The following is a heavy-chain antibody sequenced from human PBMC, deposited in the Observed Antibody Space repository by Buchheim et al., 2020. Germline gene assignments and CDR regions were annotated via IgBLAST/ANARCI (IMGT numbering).Heavy chain of an antibody. Sequence: QVQLEESGGGVVQPGRSLRLSCAASGFTFSSYAMHWVRQAPGKGLEWVAVISYDGSNKYYADSVKGRFTISRDNSKNTLYLQMNSLRAEDTAVCYCARVLTVTTDYYYYGMDVWGQGTT. CDR3: ARVLTVTTDYYYYGMDV. CDR1: GFTFSSYA. J-gene: IGHJ6*02. CDR2: ISYDGSNK. D-gene: IGHD4-17*01. V-gene: IGHV3-30*04.